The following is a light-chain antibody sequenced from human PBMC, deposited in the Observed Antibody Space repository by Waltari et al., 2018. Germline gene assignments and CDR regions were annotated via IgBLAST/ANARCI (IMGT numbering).Light chain of an antibody. V-gene: IGKV3-11*01. CDR1: QSISSF. CDR2: DAS. CDR3: QQRAHWPLT. Sequence: DTVLTQSPVTLAFSPGETDTPSCRASQSISSFLAWYQQKPGQSPRLLIYDASHRATGIPARFSGTGSGTDFTLTIDHLEPDDFAVYYCQQRAHWPLTFGGGTKVEV. J-gene: IGKJ4*01.